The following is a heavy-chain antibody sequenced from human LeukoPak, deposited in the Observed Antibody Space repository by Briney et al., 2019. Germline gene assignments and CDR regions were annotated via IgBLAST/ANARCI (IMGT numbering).Heavy chain of an antibody. D-gene: IGHD3-22*01. CDR2: IIPIFGTA. CDR3: ARGRGKNYYDSSGYYFSWFDP. CDR1: GGTFSSYA. J-gene: IGHJ5*02. Sequence: SVKVSCKASGGTFSSYAISWVRQAPGQGLEWMGRIIPIFGTANYAQKFQGRVTITTDESTSTAYMELSSLRSEDTAVYYCARGRGKNYYDSSGYYFSWFDPWGQGTLVTVSS. V-gene: IGHV1-69*05.